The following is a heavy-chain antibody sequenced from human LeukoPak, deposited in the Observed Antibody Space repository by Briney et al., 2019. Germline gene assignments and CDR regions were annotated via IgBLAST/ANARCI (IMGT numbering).Heavy chain of an antibody. CDR2: INGDASST. Sequence: PGGSLRLPCAASGLTLSGYWMHWVRQAPGKGLVWVSRINGDASSTSYADSVKGRFTISRDNAKSTLYLQMNSLRVEDTAVYYCARARGNTYGYFEYWGQGTLVTVSS. V-gene: IGHV3-74*01. D-gene: IGHD5-18*01. J-gene: IGHJ4*02. CDR1: GLTLSGYW. CDR3: ARARGNTYGYFEY.